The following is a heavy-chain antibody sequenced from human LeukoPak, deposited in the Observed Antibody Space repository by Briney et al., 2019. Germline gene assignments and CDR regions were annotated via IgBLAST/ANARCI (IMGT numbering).Heavy chain of an antibody. J-gene: IGHJ4*02. Sequence: MTGGSLRLSCAASGFTFSSYRMNWVRQAPGKGLEWVSSISSSSSYIYYADSVKGRFTISRDNAKNSLYLQMNSLRAEDTAVYYCASRSLPFDWGQGTLVTVSS. CDR1: GFTFSSYR. CDR3: ASRSLPFD. V-gene: IGHV3-21*01. CDR2: ISSSSSYI.